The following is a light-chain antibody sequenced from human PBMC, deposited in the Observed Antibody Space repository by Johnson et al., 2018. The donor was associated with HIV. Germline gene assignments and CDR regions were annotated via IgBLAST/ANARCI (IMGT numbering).Light chain of an antibody. J-gene: IGLJ1*01. CDR2: DNN. CDR1: SSNIGNNY. Sequence: QSVLTQPPSVSAAPGQKVTISCSGSSSNIGNNYVSWYQQLTGTAPKLLIYDNNKRPSGIPDRFSGSKSGTSATLGITGLQTGDEADYYSETVDSRLSTCFGTRTKVAV. V-gene: IGLV1-51*01. CDR3: ETVDSRLSTC.